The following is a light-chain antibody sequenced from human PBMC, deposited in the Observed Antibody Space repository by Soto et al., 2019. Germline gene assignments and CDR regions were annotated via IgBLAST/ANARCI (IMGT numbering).Light chain of an antibody. V-gene: IGKV3-20*01. CDR3: QQYIDSPRT. Sequence: EIVLTQSPGTLALSLGDGATLSCRASQIVNRNYLAWYHQKPGQPPRLLIYGVSNRATGVPDRFSGGGSGTEFTLTIVRLEPDDFGTYYCQQYIDSPRTFGQGTRVEVK. J-gene: IGKJ1*01. CDR1: QIVNRNY. CDR2: GVS.